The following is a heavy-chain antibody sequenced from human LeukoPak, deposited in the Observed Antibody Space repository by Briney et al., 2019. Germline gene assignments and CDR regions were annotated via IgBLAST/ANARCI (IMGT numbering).Heavy chain of an antibody. Sequence: GGSLRLSCAASGFTFRSYGMHWVRQAPGKGLEWVAFIRYDGSNKYYADSVKGRFTISRDNSKNTLYLQMNSLRAEDTAVYYCAMATVTANYYYYYYMDVWGKGTTVTISS. CDR2: IRYDGSNK. CDR1: GFTFRSYG. D-gene: IGHD4-17*01. J-gene: IGHJ6*03. V-gene: IGHV3-30*02. CDR3: AMATVTANYYYYYYMDV.